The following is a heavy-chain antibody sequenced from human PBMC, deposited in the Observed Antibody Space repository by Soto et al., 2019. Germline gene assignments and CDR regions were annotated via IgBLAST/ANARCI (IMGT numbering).Heavy chain of an antibody. CDR1: GGSISSGGYY. J-gene: IGHJ6*03. CDR3: ASIHTHAYSNYGKNYMDV. D-gene: IGHD4-4*01. CDR2: IYYSGTT. V-gene: IGHV4-31*03. Sequence: QVQLQESGPGLVKPSQTLSLTCTVSGGSISSGGYYWSWIRQHPGKGLEWIGYIYYSGTTYYNPSLKSRVTISVDTSKNQFSLKLSSVTAADTAVYYCASIHTHAYSNYGKNYMDVWGKGTTVTVSS.